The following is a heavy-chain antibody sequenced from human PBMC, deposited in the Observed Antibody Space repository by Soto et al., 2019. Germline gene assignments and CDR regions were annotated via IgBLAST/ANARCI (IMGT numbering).Heavy chain of an antibody. Sequence: QVQLQESGPGLVKPSQTLSLTCTVSGGSISSCDYYWSWIRQPPGKGLEWIGYIYYSGSTYYNPSLKSRVTISVDTSKNQFSLKLSSVTAADTAVYYCARDNHYDILTGRGGMDVWGQGTTVTVSS. CDR3: ARDNHYDILTGRGGMDV. CDR1: GGSISSCDYY. V-gene: IGHV4-30-4*01. CDR2: IYYSGST. J-gene: IGHJ6*02. D-gene: IGHD3-9*01.